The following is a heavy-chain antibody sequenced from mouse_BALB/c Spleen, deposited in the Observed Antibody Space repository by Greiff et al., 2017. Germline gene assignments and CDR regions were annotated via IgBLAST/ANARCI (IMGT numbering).Heavy chain of an antibody. V-gene: IGHV5-6-5*01. D-gene: IGHD2-4*01. CDR1: GFTFSSYA. CDR3: ARGGYDYLYYAMDY. J-gene: IGHJ4*01. Sequence: EVQGVESGGGLVKPGGSLKLSCAASGFTFSSYAMSWVRQTPEKRLEWVASISSGGSTYYPDSVKGRFTISRDNARNILYLQMSSLRSEDTAMYYCARGGYDYLYYAMDYWGQGTSVTVSS. CDR2: ISSGGST.